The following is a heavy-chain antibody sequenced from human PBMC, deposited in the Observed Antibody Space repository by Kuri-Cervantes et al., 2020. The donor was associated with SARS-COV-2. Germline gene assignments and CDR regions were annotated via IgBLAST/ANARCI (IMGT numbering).Heavy chain of an antibody. Sequence: GESLKISCAASGFTFRSYSMIWVRQAPGKGLEWVSSISSRSDYIYYADSMKGRFTISRDNAKSSLFLQLTSLRAEDTAVYYCARVACSSSNCAIYYYYMDVWGKGTTVTVSS. CDR2: ISSRSDYI. CDR1: GFTFRSYS. CDR3: ARVACSSSNCAIYYYYMDV. J-gene: IGHJ6*03. V-gene: IGHV3-21*01. D-gene: IGHD2-2*01.